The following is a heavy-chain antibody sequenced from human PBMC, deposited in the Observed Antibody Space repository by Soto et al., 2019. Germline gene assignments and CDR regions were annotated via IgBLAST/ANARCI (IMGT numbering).Heavy chain of an antibody. Sequence: GGSLRLSCAASGFTFSNAWMSWVRQAPGKGLEWVGRIKSKTDGGTTDYAAPVKGRFTISRDDSKNTLYLQMNSLKTEDTAVYYCTTDQSDYDFWSGFGPPPKWGQGNLVTVSS. V-gene: IGHV3-15*01. CDR2: IKSKTDGGTT. CDR1: GFTFSNAW. D-gene: IGHD3-3*01. J-gene: IGHJ4*02. CDR3: TTDQSDYDFWSGFGPPPK.